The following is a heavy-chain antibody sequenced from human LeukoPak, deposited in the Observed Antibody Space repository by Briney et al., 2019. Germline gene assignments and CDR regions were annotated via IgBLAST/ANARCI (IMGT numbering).Heavy chain of an antibody. J-gene: IGHJ5*02. CDR3: AGGYSSSYNWFDP. CDR1: GGSINSGSYY. D-gene: IGHD6-6*01. V-gene: IGHV4-61*02. CDR2: IYTSGST. Sequence: PSETLSLTCTVSGGSINSGSYYWSWIRQPAGKGLEWIGRIYTSGSTNYNPSLKSRVTISVDTSKNQFSLKLSSVTAADTAVYYCAGGYSSSYNWFDPWGKGTLVTVSS.